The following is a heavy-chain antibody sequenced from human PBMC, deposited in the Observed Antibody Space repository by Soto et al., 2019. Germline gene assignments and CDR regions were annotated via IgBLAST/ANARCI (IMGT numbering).Heavy chain of an antibody. V-gene: IGHV3-74*01. Sequence: EVHLVESGGGLVQPGGSLSLSCAASGFTFSSYWMHWVRQAPGKGLVWVSRITGDGSNTNYADSVKGRFTISRDNAKNTLYLQMNSLRADDTTVYYCARVCTGGSCYQFDSWGQGTLVTVCS. CDR2: ITGDGSNT. CDR1: GFTFSSYW. J-gene: IGHJ4*02. D-gene: IGHD2-15*01. CDR3: ARVCTGGSCYQFDS.